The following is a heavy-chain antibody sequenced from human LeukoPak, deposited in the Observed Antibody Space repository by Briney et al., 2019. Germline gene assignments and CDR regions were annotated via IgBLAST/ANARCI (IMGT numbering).Heavy chain of an antibody. Sequence: QPGGSLRLSCAASGFTFSSCDMHWVRQATGKGLEWVSAIGIAGDTYYSGSVKSRFTISRENAKNFLYLQMNSLRAGDTAVYYCARGNILTGYDCWGQGTLVTVSS. J-gene: IGHJ4*02. V-gene: IGHV3-13*04. D-gene: IGHD3-9*01. CDR3: ARGNILTGYDC. CDR2: IGIAGDT. CDR1: GFTFSSCD.